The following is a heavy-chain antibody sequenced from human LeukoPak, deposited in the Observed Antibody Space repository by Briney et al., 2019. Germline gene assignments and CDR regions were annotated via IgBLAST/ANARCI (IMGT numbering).Heavy chain of an antibody. Sequence: ASVKVSCKASGYTFNTYHMHWVRQAPGQGPEWMGIMKSSGHFTSYAQKFQGRVTMNRDTSTSTVYMELSSLRSEDTAVYFCARDSAYWSFDYWGQGTLVTVSS. CDR3: ARDSAYWSFDY. J-gene: IGHJ4*02. CDR2: MKSSGHFT. CDR1: GYTFNTYH. D-gene: IGHD1-1*01. V-gene: IGHV1-46*02.